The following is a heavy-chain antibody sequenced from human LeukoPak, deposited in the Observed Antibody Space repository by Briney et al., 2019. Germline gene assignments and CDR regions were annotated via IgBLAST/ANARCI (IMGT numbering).Heavy chain of an antibody. CDR1: GDSVSSNSAA. Sequence: SQTLSLTCAISGDSVSSNSAAWNWIRQSPSRGLEWLGRTYYRSKWYNDYAVSVKSRITINPDTSKNQFSLQLNSVTPEDTAVYYCARGRRNGSRITIFGVVDPYYYYYMDVWGKGTTVTVSS. D-gene: IGHD3-3*01. CDR2: TYYRSKWYN. J-gene: IGHJ6*03. V-gene: IGHV6-1*01. CDR3: ARGRRNGSRITIFGVVDPYYYYYMDV.